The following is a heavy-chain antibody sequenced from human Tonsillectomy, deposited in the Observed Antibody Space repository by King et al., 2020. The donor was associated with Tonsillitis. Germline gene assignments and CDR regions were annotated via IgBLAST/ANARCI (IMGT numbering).Heavy chain of an antibody. V-gene: IGHV3-23*04. CDR2: ISGSGDTT. D-gene: IGHD3-3*01. J-gene: IGHJ3*02. CDR3: AKDVSAHTMTMFVEGGAFDI. CDR1: GFRFSSYA. Sequence: VQLVESGGALEQPGGSLRLSCVASGFRFSSYAMNWVRQDPGEGLEWGSSISGSGDTTYYADSVKGRFTISRDNSMNTVYLQMNSLRADDTGVYFCAKDVSAHTMTMFVEGGAFDIWGQGTVVTVSS.